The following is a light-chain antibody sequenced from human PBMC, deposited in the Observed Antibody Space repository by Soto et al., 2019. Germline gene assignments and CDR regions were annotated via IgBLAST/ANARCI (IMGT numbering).Light chain of an antibody. CDR1: SSDVGRYDY. CDR2: EVT. Sequence: QSVLTQPASVSGSPGQSITISCTGTSSDVGRYDYVSWYQQRPGQAPTLIIYEVTGRPSGVSTRFSGSKSDNTASLTISGLQAEDEADYYCSSYTSSATLVVFGTGTKLTVL. V-gene: IGLV2-14*03. CDR3: SSYTSSATLVV. J-gene: IGLJ1*01.